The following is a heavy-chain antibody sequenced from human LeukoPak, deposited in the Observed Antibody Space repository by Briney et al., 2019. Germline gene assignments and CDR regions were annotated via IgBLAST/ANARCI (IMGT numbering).Heavy chain of an antibody. CDR3: AKDVGATGCYGMDV. CDR2: ISYDGSNK. CDR1: GFTFSSYG. V-gene: IGHV3-30*18. Sequence: PGRSLRLSCAASGFTFSSYGMHWVRQAPGKGLEWVAVISYDGSNKYYADSVKGRFTISRDNSKNTLYLQMNSLRAEDTAVYYCAKDVGATGCYGMDVWGQGTTVTVSS. D-gene: IGHD1-26*01. J-gene: IGHJ6*02.